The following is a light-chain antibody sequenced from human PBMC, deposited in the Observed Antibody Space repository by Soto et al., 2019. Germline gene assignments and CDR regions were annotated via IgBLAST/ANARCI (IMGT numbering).Light chain of an antibody. CDR2: LEGSGSY. J-gene: IGLJ2*01. CDR3: ETWDTNTRV. V-gene: IGLV4-60*02. CDR1: SGHSGYI. Sequence: QAVVTQSSSASASLGSSVKVTCTLSSGHSGYIIAWHQQQPGKAPRYLMKLEGSGSYNKGSGVPDRFSGSSSGADRYLTISTLQFEDEADYYCETWDTNTRVFGGGTKLTVL.